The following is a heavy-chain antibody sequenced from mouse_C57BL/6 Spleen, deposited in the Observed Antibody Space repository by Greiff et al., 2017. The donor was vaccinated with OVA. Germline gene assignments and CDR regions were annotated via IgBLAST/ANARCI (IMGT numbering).Heavy chain of an antibody. D-gene: IGHD3-2*02. CDR3: ARDSSGYVGDYFDY. Sequence: QVPLQQPGSELVRPGSSVKLSCKASVYTFPIYFMPLVKPRPLQFLDWIGNIDPSDSATHYNQKFKAKATLTVDKSSSTAYMQLSSLTSEDSAVYYCARDSSGYVGDYFDYWGQGTTLTVSS. CDR2: IDPSDSAT. V-gene: IGHV1-52*01. J-gene: IGHJ2*01. CDR1: VYTFPIYF.